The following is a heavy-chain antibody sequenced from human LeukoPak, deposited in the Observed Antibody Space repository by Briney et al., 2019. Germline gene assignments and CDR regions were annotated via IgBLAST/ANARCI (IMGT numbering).Heavy chain of an antibody. CDR2: IYYSGST. D-gene: IGHD4-11*01. Sequence: PSETLSLTCAVYGGSFSGYYWSWIRQPPGKGLEWIGYIYYSGSTNYNPSLKSRVTMSLDTSKNQFSLKLSSVTAADTAVYYCARTDYAFDIWGQGTMVTVSS. J-gene: IGHJ3*02. V-gene: IGHV4-59*08. CDR3: ARTDYAFDI. CDR1: GGSFSGYY.